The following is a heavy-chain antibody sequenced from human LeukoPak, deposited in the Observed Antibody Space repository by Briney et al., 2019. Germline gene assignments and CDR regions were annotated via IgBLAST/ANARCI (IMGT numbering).Heavy chain of an antibody. Sequence: GGSLRLSCAASGFTFSDSAMHWVRQASGKGLEWLGRIRTQANNDATAYGASVKGRFIISRDDSRNTAYLQMNSLKTEDTAVYYCAGDYNSLTGLNYWGQGTLVTASS. D-gene: IGHD3-9*01. J-gene: IGHJ4*02. V-gene: IGHV3-73*01. CDR3: AGDYNSLTGLNY. CDR1: GFTFSDSA. CDR2: IRTQANNDAT.